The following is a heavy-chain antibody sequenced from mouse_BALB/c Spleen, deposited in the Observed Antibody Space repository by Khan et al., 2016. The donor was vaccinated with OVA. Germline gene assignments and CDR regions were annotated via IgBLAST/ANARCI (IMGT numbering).Heavy chain of an antibody. D-gene: IGHD1-2*01. CDR1: GYSITSDYA. CDR2: ISYGGST. V-gene: IGHV3-2*02. Sequence: EVELVESGPGLVKPSQSLSLTCTVTGYSITSDYAWDWIRQFPGNKLEWMGYISYGGSTSYNPSLKSRISITRDTSKNQFFLQLNSVTTEDTATYYCARKNYYGDAMDYWGQGTLVTVSS. CDR3: ARKNYYGDAMDY. J-gene: IGHJ4*01.